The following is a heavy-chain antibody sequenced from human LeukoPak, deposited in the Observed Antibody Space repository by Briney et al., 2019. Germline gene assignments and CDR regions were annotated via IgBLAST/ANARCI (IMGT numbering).Heavy chain of an antibody. J-gene: IGHJ4*02. V-gene: IGHV1-18*01. CDR2: ISVHNGNT. CDR3: ARSGSSSDSASDY. CDR1: GYTFTSYG. D-gene: IGHD6-6*01. Sequence: ASVKVSCKASGYTFTSYGISWVRQAPGQGLEWMGWISVHNGNTNYAQNLRGRVTMTTETSTSTAYMELRSLRSDDTAVYYCARSGSSSDSASDYWGQGTLVTVYS.